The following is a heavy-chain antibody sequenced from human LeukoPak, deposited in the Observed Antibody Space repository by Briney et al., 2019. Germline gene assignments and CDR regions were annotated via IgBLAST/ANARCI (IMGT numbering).Heavy chain of an antibody. D-gene: IGHD5-24*01. CDR1: GFTFSSSW. CDR3: TRSRRDGNDY. J-gene: IGHJ4*02. CDR2: INEDGSAK. V-gene: IGHV3-7*01. Sequence: GGSLRLSCAASGFTFSSSWMSWVRQAPGKGLEWVANINEDGSAKYYVDSVKGRFTISRDDAKRSLDLQVNSLRAEDTAVYYCTRSRRDGNDYWGQGTLVTVSS.